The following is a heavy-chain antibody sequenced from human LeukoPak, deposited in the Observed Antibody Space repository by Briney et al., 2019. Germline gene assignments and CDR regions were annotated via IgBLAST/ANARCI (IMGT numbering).Heavy chain of an antibody. V-gene: IGHV3-11*01. D-gene: IGHD2-15*01. CDR1: GFTFSDYY. J-gene: IGHJ4*02. Sequence: GGSLRLSCAASGFTFSDYYMSWIRQAPGKGLEWVSYISSSGSTIYYADSVKGRFTISRDNAKNSLYLQMNSLRAEDTAVYYCARGCPYCSGGSCYPSYYYFDYWGQGTLVTVSS. CDR2: ISSSGSTI. CDR3: ARGCPYCSGGSCYPSYYYFDY.